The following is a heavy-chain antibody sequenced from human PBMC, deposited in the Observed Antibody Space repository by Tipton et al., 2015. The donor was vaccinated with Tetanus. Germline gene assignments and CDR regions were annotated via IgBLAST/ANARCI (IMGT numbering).Heavy chain of an antibody. CDR3: ARQDTLNYYYVGYFHD. Sequence: LRLSCTVSGSSITSTTHYWGWIRQAPGKGLEWIGIIYYSGSTYYNASLRSRVTISVDTSKNQFSLQLRSVTAADTAVHYCARQDTLNYYYVGYFHDWGQGTQVTVST. D-gene: IGHD3-22*01. CDR2: IYYSGST. V-gene: IGHV4-39*01. J-gene: IGHJ1*01. CDR1: GSSITSTTHY.